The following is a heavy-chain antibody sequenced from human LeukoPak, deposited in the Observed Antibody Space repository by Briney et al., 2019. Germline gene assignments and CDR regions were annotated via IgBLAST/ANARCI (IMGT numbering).Heavy chain of an antibody. D-gene: IGHD2-2*01. CDR3: ARAWDCSSTSCSFDY. Sequence: PGGSLRLSCAASGFTFDDYGMSWVRQAPGKGLEWVSGINWNGGSTGYADSVRGRFTISRDNVKNSLYLQMNSPRAEDTALYYCARAWDCSSTSCSFDYWGQGTLVTVSS. CDR1: GFTFDDYG. CDR2: INWNGGST. V-gene: IGHV3-20*04. J-gene: IGHJ4*02.